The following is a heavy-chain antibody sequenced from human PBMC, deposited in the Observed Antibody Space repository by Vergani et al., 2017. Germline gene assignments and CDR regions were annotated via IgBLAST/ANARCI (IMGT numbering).Heavy chain of an antibody. D-gene: IGHD6-19*01. CDR2: IYYSGST. CDR3: ARHSTVEWLVKLGWIDP. V-gene: IGHV4-39*01. J-gene: IGHJ5*02. Sequence: QLQLQESGPGLVKPSATLPLTCSVSGASIRSSNYYWGWIRQPPGKGLEWIASIYYSGSTYYNPSLKSRVTIPVDTSKNQFSLKLSSVTAEDTAVYCCARHSTVEWLVKLGWIDPWGQGILVTVSS. CDR1: GASIRSSNYY.